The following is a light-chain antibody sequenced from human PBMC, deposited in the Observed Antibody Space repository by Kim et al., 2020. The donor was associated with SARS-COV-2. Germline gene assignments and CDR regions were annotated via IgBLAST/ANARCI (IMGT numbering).Light chain of an antibody. J-gene: IGKJ2*01. Sequence: EIVLTQSPVTLSLSPGQRATLSCRASQYIDNWLAWYHQKPGQVPRLLIYDASNRATGIPARFSGSGSGTDFTLTISSLEPEDFAVYYCQHRRTWPLTFGQGTKLEI. CDR2: DAS. CDR3: QHRRTWPLT. CDR1: QYIDNW. V-gene: IGKV3-11*01.